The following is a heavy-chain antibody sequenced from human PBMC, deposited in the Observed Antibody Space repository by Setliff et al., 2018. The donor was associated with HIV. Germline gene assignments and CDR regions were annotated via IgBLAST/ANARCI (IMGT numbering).Heavy chain of an antibody. D-gene: IGHD6-6*01. J-gene: IGHJ6*02. CDR1: GFAFSDYD. CDR2: IGTGGDT. CDR3: TRELNGRTSSHYYFGLDV. Sequence: VGSLRLSCATSGFAFSDYDFHWVRQVTGEGLEWVSAIGTGGDTYYADSVKGRFTISRENAKNSLYLQMNNVRAGDTAVYYCTRELNGRTSSHYYFGLDVWGQGTTVTVSS. V-gene: IGHV3-13*01.